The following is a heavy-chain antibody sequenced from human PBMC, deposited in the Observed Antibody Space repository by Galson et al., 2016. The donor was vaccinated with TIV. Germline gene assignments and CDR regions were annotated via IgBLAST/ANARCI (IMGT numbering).Heavy chain of an antibody. D-gene: IGHD2-15*01. CDR3: ARVGYCSGGTCYSAYYGMDV. CDR1: GFTFSSYR. V-gene: IGHV3-21*01. Sequence: SLRLSCAASGFTFSSYRMNWVRQAPGKGLEWVSSITSSGNHIYYADSLKGRLTISRDNARNSLYLQMNSLRALDTAVYYCARVGYCSGGTCYSAYYGMDVWGQGTTVTVSS. J-gene: IGHJ6*02. CDR2: ITSSGNHI.